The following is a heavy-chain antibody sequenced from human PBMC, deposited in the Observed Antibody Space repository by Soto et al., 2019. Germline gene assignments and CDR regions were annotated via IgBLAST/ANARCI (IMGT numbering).Heavy chain of an antibody. CDR3: ARFYGDAQGYYYMDV. V-gene: IGHV1-8*01. D-gene: IGHD4-17*01. CDR1: GYTFTSYD. J-gene: IGHJ6*03. Sequence: ASVKVSCKASGYTFTSYDINWVRQATGQGLEWMGWMNPNSGNTGYAQKFQGRVTMTRNTSISTAYMELSSLRSEDTAVYYCARFYGDAQGYYYMDVWGKGTTVTVSS. CDR2: MNPNSGNT.